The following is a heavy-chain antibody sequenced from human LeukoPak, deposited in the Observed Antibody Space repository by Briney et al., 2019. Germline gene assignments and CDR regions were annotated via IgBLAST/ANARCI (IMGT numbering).Heavy chain of an antibody. CDR1: GGSISSYY. CDR3: ARGTAAAETFDP. Sequence: PSETLSLTCTVSGGSISSYYWSWIRRPPGKGLEWIGYIYYSGSTNYNPSLKSRVTISVDTSKNQFSLKLSSVTAADTAVYYCARGTAAAETFDPWGQGTLVTVSS. J-gene: IGHJ5*02. D-gene: IGHD6-13*01. CDR2: IYYSGST. V-gene: IGHV4-59*01.